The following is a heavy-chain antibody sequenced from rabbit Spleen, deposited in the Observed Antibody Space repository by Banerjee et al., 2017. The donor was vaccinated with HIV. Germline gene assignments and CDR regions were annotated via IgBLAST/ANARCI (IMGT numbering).Heavy chain of an antibody. J-gene: IGHJ4*01. D-gene: IGHD2-1*01. CDR1: GFSFSSSYW. CDR3: ARGVYDDYDTYYFDL. Sequence: QSLEESGGDLVKPEGSLTLTCTASGFSFSSSYWMCWVRQAPGKGLEWIACPDGGTSDSIYYASWAKGRFTFSKTSSTTVTLQVTSLTAADTATYFCARGVYDDYDTYYFDLWGPGTLVTVS. CDR2: PDGGTSDSI. V-gene: IGHV1S40*01.